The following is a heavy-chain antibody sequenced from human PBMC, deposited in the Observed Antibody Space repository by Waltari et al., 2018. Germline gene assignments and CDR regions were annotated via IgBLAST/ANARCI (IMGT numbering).Heavy chain of an antibody. Sequence: QVQLQESGPGLVKPSETLSLTCTVSGGSISSYYWSWIRQPPGKGLEWIGDIYYSGSTNYNPSLKSRVTISVDTSKNQFSLKLSSVTAADTAVYYCARESWLAAAGKAFDYWGQGTLVTVSS. D-gene: IGHD6-13*01. CDR3: ARESWLAAAGKAFDY. V-gene: IGHV4-59*01. J-gene: IGHJ4*02. CDR1: GGSISSYY. CDR2: IYYSGST.